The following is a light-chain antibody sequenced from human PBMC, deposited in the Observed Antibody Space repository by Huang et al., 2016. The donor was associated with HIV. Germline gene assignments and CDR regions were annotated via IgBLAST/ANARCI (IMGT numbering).Light chain of an antibody. J-gene: IGKJ1*01. CDR2: GAS. CDR1: QTISSY. Sequence: DIQLTQSPSSLSASLGDRVTITCRTRQTISSYLSWYQQRPGKGPQVLMVGASSLHNGVPSRFSGSGSGTDFNLTVSNLQPEDFATYYCQQSYSSPPTFGQGTKVEIK. CDR3: QQSYSSPPT. V-gene: IGKV1-39*01.